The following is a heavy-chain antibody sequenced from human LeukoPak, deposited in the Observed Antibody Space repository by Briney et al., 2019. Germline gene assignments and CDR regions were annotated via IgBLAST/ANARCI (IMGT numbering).Heavy chain of an antibody. CDR1: GYTFTGYY. Sequence: GASVKVSCKASGYTFTGYYMHWVRQAPGQGLEWMGWINPNSGGTNYAQKFQGRVTMTRDTSISTAYMELSGLRSDDTAVYYCARAAPREGYCSSTSCHEFDPWGQGTLVTVSS. CDR3: ARAAPREGYCSSTSCHEFDP. D-gene: IGHD2-2*01. V-gene: IGHV1-2*02. CDR2: INPNSGGT. J-gene: IGHJ5*02.